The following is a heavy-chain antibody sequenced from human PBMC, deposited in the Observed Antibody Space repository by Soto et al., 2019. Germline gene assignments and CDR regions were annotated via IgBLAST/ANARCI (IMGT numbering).Heavy chain of an antibody. CDR1: GFTFSNYG. V-gene: IGHV3-30*18. J-gene: IGHJ4*02. CDR2: ISYDGSHK. Sequence: QVQLVESGGGVVQPGRSLRLSCAGSGFTFSNYGLHWVGQAPGKGLEWVAVISYDGSHKYYADSVKGRFTISRDNSNNMLYLQMDSLRAEVTAVYYCAKDGAPRYCSRSSCHPAGAYWGQGTLVTVSS. CDR3: AKDGAPRYCSRSSCHPAGAY. D-gene: IGHD2-15*01.